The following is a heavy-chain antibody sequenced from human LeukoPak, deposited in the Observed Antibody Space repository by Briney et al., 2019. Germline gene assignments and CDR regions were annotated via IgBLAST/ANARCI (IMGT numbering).Heavy chain of an antibody. D-gene: IGHD3-3*01. CDR1: GGSISSSSYY. CDR3: ARHRFWSGYYYYMDV. CDR2: IFYSGST. Sequence: SETLSLTCTVSGGSISSSSYYWGWIRQPPGRGLEWIGSIFYSGSTYYNPSLKSRVTISVDTSKNQFSLKLSSVTAADTAVYYCARHRFWSGYYYYMDVWGKGTTVTVSS. J-gene: IGHJ6*03. V-gene: IGHV4-39*01.